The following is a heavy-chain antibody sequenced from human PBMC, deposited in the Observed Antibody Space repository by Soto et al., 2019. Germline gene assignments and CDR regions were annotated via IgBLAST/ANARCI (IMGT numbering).Heavy chain of an antibody. Sequence: GESLKISCAASGFTFSSYAMSWVRQAPGKGLEWVSAISGSGGSTYYADSVKGRFTISRDNSKNTLYLQMNSLRAEDTAVYYCAKDPSSGYYDYWGQGTLVTVSS. V-gene: IGHV3-23*01. CDR1: GFTFSSYA. CDR2: ISGSGGST. D-gene: IGHD3-3*01. J-gene: IGHJ4*02. CDR3: AKDPSSGYYDY.